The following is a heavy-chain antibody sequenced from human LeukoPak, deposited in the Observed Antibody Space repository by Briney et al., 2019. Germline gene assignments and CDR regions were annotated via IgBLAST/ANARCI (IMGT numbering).Heavy chain of an antibody. CDR1: GFTFSTYA. J-gene: IGHJ4*02. V-gene: IGHV3-23*01. CDR3: ARRFDS. Sequence: GGSLRLSCAASGFTFSTYAMSWVRQAPGKGLEWVSTISGSGGGTYYADSVKGRFTVSRDNAKNSLYLQMNSLRAEDTAVYFCARRFDSWGQGTLVTVSS. CDR2: ISGSGGGT.